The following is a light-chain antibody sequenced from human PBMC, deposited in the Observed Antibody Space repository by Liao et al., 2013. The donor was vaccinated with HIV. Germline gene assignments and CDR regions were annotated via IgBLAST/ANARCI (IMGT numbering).Light chain of an antibody. Sequence: SYVVTQPPSVSVAPGQTARITCSGDALPKQYAYWYQQKPGQAPVVVIYKDSERRSGIPERFSGSSSGNTATLTISRVEPGDEADYYCQLWDSSSDHPYVFGTGTQVTVL. V-gene: IGLV3-25*02. CDR2: KDS. CDR3: QLWDSSSDHPYV. J-gene: IGLJ1*01. CDR1: ALPKQY.